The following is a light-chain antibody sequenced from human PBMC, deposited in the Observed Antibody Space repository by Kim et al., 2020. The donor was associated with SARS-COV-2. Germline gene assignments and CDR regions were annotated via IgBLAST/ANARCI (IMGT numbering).Light chain of an antibody. V-gene: IGKV2-24*01. CDR3: MQATQFPRT. J-gene: IGKJ1*01. CDR1: ESLVHRNGNTY. Sequence: PVSISCRSSESLVHRNGNTYLSWLQQRPGQPPRLLIYKIFNRCSGVPDRFGGSGAGTDFTLKINRVEAEDVGIYYCMQATQFPRTFGQGTKVDIK. CDR2: KIF.